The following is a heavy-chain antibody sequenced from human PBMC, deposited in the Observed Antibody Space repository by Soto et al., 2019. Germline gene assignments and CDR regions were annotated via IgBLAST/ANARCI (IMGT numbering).Heavy chain of an antibody. Sequence: LRLSCAASGFTFSSYGMHWVRQAPGKGLEWVAVISYDGSNKYYADSVKGRFTISRDNSKNTLYLQMNSLRAEDTAVYYCANEAPHDFWSGYYFDYWGQGTLVTVSS. V-gene: IGHV3-30*18. CDR3: ANEAPHDFWSGYYFDY. CDR1: GFTFSSYG. CDR2: ISYDGSNK. J-gene: IGHJ4*02. D-gene: IGHD3-3*01.